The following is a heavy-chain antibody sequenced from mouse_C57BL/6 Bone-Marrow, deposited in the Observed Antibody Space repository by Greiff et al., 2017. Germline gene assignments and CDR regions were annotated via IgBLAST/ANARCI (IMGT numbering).Heavy chain of an antibody. V-gene: IGHV2-6*03. CDR1: GFSLTSYG. CDR2: IWSDGST. Sequence: VQLQESGPGLVAPSQSLSITCTVSGFSLTSYGVHWVRQPPGKGLEWLVVIWSDGSTTYNSALKSRLSISKDNSKSQVFLKMNSLQTDDTAMYYCARSTVVQYYAMDYWGQGTSVTVSS. J-gene: IGHJ4*01. CDR3: ARSTVVQYYAMDY. D-gene: IGHD1-1*01.